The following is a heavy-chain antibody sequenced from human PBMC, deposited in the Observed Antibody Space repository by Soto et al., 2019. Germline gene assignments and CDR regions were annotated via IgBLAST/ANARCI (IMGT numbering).Heavy chain of an antibody. CDR2: IWYDGSNK. J-gene: IGHJ4*02. Sequence: GGSLRLSCIASGFTFSSYGMHWVRQAPGKGLEWVAVIWYDGSNKYYADSVKGRFTISRDNSKNTLYLQMNSLRAEQTAVYYCARALRTDYWGQGTLVTVSS. V-gene: IGHV3-33*01. D-gene: IGHD5-12*01. CDR3: ARALRTDY. CDR1: GFTFSSYG.